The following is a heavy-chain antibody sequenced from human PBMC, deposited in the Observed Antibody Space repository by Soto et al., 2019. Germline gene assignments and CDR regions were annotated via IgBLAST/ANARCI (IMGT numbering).Heavy chain of an antibody. CDR1: GDPSKNDG. Sequence: QVQLIQSGAEVKTSGSSVKVSCKAHGDPSKNDGDSWVRQAPGQGLEWMGGIVPVFGTANYAPKFHGRLRITADDSTRTVNMELRSLTSDDTAVYYCAKLQGSGSYYDDDYWGQGTLVTISS. V-gene: IGHV1-69*01. J-gene: IGHJ4*02. D-gene: IGHD3-10*01. CDR3: AKLQGSGSYYDDDY. CDR2: IVPVFGTA.